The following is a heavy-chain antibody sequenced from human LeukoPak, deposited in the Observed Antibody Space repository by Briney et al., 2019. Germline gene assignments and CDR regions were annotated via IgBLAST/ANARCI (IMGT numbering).Heavy chain of an antibody. CDR3: AMLGATTP. Sequence: SETLSLTGAVYGGSLSGYYWSWIRQPPGKGLDWIGEINHSGSTNYNPSLKSRVTISVDTSKNQFSLKLSSVTAADTAVYYCAMLGATTPWGQGTLVTVSS. V-gene: IGHV4-34*01. J-gene: IGHJ5*02. CDR1: GGSLSGYY. CDR2: INHSGST. D-gene: IGHD1-26*01.